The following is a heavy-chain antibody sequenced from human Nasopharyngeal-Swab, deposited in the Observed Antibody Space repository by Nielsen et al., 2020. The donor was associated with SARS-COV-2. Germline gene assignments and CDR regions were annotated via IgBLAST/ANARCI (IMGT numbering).Heavy chain of an antibody. CDR2: LGVGGGPT. CDR1: GFSFSTHA. D-gene: IGHD1-26*01. J-gene: IGHJ4*02. V-gene: IGHV3-23*01. Sequence: GESLKISCAASGFSFSTHAMTWIRQAPGKGLEWVSSLGVGGGPTYYADSAKGRFTISSDNSKNTLYLQMNSLRAEDTALYYCAKGTGATYRAIDYWGQGTLVTVSS. CDR3: AKGTGATYRAIDY.